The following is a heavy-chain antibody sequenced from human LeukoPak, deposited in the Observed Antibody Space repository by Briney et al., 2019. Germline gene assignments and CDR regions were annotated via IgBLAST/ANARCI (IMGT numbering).Heavy chain of an antibody. V-gene: IGHV1-3*01. CDR3: ARDLSVFRYYFDY. J-gene: IGHJ4*02. D-gene: IGHD3-10*01. Sequence: ASVKVSCKASGYTFTSYAMHWVRQAPGQRLEWMGWTNAGNGNTKYSQKFQGRVTITRDPSASTAYMELSSLRSEDTAVYYCARDLSVFRYYFDYWGQGTLVTVSS. CDR2: TNAGNGNT. CDR1: GYTFTSYA.